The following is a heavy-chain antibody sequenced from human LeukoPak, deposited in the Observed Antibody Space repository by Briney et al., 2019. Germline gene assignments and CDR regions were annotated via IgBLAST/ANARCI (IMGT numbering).Heavy chain of an antibody. D-gene: IGHD3-3*01. CDR2: IDHSGST. CDR1: GGSFSGYY. CDR3: ARGQDYAGYYDFWSGYYWFDP. V-gene: IGHV4-34*01. J-gene: IGHJ5*02. Sequence: SETLSLTCAVYGGSFSGYYWSWIRQPPGKRLEWIGEIDHSGSTNYNPSLKSRVTISVDTSKNQFSLKLSSVTAADTAVYYCARGQDYAGYYDFWSGYYWFDPWGQGTLVTVSS.